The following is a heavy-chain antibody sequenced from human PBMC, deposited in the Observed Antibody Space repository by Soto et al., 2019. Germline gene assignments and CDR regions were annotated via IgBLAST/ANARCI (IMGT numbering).Heavy chain of an antibody. J-gene: IGHJ6*02. CDR3: ASFPFGDNFDYYGMVV. CDR2: IYHSGST. D-gene: IGHD3-10*01. CDR1: GGSISSNHW. V-gene: IGHV4-4*02. Sequence: QVQLRESGPGLVKPSGTLSLTCAVSGGSISSNHWWNWVRQSPGKGLEWVGEIYHSGSTNDNLSLKRRITMSVEKSKNQFSLRLNSVTAADTATYFCASFPFGDNFDYYGMVVWGQGTKVTVSS.